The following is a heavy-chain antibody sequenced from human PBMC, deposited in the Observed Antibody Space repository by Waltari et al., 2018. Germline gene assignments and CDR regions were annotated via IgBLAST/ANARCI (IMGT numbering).Heavy chain of an antibody. D-gene: IGHD5-12*01. V-gene: IGHV3-23*01. J-gene: IGHJ4*02. CDR1: GFTFSSYA. CDR2: ISGSGGST. CDR3: ARAGYDYGYYFDY. Sequence: EVQLLESGGGLVQPGGSLRLSCAASGFTFSSYAMSWVRQAPGKGLEWVSAISGSGGSTYYADSVKGRFTISRDNSKNTLYLQMNSLRAEDTAVYYCARAGYDYGYYFDYWGQGTLVTVSS.